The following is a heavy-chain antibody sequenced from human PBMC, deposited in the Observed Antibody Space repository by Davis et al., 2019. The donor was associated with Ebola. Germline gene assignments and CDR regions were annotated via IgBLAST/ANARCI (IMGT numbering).Heavy chain of an antibody. J-gene: IGHJ4*02. CDR1: GYTFTSYG. CDR2: IIPIFGTA. CDR3: ASSSSEIGIDY. D-gene: IGHD2-2*01. V-gene: IGHV1-69*06. Sequence: AASVKVSCKASGYTFTSYGISWVRQAPGQGLEWMGGIIPIFGTANYAQKFQGRVTITADKSTSTAYMELSSLRSEDTAVYYCASSSSEIGIDYWGQGTLVTVSS.